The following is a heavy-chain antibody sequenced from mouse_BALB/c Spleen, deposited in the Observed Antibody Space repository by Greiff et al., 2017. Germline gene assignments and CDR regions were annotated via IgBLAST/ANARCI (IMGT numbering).Heavy chain of an antibody. Sequence: EVQLQQSGPGLVKPSQSLSLTCTVTGYSITSDYAWNWIRQFPGNKLEWMGYISYSGSTSYNPSLKSRISITRDTSKNQFFLQLNSVTTEDTATYYCARGSYRRYFDYWGQGTTLTVSS. CDR1: GYSITSDYA. CDR2: ISYSGST. V-gene: IGHV3-2*02. CDR3: ARGSYRRYFDY. D-gene: IGHD6-5*01. J-gene: IGHJ2*01.